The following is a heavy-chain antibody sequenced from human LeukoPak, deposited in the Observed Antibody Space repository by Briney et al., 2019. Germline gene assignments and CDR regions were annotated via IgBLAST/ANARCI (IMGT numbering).Heavy chain of an antibody. CDR2: IRYDGSNK. V-gene: IGHV3-30*02. CDR3: ARLAGDYETIIDY. CDR1: GFTFSSYG. D-gene: IGHD4-17*01. Sequence: GGSLRLSCAASGFTFSSYGMHWVRQAPGKGLEWVAFIRYDGSNKYYADSVKGRFTISRDNSKNTLYLQMNSLRAEDTAVYYCARLAGDYETIIDYWGQGTLVTVSS. J-gene: IGHJ4*02.